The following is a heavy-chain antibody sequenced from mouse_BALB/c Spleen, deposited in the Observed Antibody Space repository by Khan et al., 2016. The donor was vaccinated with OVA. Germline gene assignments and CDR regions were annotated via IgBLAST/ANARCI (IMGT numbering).Heavy chain of an antibody. Sequence: EVKLEESGPGLVKPSQSLSLTCPVTGYSITSDYAWNWIRQFPGNRLEWMGSINYSGSTSKKPSLKSRMSITRDTSKNPIFLQLNSVPPEDTATDDCERGRSNGGQGTMVTVSA. CDR1: GYSITSDYA. J-gene: IGHJ3*01. D-gene: IGHD4-1*01. V-gene: IGHV3-2*02. CDR3: ERGRSN. CDR2: INYSGST.